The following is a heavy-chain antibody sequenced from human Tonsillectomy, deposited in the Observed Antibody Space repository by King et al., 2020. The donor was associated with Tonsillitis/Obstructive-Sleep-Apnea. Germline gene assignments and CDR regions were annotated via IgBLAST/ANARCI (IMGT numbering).Heavy chain of an antibody. CDR3: ARVRSVPAAMRNYYYSMDV. D-gene: IGHD2-2*01. V-gene: IGHV1-69*04. CDR1: GGTFSSYA. Sequence: QLVQSGAEVKKPGSSVKVSCKASGGTFSSYAISWVRQAPGQGLEWMGRIIPILGIANYAQKFQGRVTITADKSTSTAYMELSSLRSEDTAVYYCARVRSVPAAMRNYYYSMDVWGKGTTVTVSS. J-gene: IGHJ6*03. CDR2: IIPILGIA.